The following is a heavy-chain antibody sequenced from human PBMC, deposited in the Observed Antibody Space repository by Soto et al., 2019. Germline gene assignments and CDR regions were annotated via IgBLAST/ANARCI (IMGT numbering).Heavy chain of an antibody. D-gene: IGHD5-12*01. CDR1: GFTFSSYG. CDR3: AKAPYSGYEIDY. CDR2: ISYDGSNK. Sequence: QVQLVESGGGVVQPGRSLRLSCAASGFTFSSYGMHWVRQAPGKGLEWVAVISYDGSNKYYADSVKGRFTISRDSSKNTLYLQMNSLRAEDTAVYYCAKAPYSGYEIDYWGQGTLVTVSS. J-gene: IGHJ4*02. V-gene: IGHV3-30*18.